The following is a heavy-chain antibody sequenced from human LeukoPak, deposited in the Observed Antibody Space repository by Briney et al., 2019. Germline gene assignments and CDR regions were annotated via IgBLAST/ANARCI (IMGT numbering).Heavy chain of an antibody. J-gene: IGHJ6*02. D-gene: IGHD3-3*01. CDR2: ISWNSGSI. CDR3: ASSGSFWSGYYYYYYGMDV. V-gene: IGHV3-9*01. Sequence: GGSLRLPCAASGFTFDDYAMHWVRQAPGKGLEWVSGISWNSGSIGYADSVKGRFTISRDNAKNSLYLQMNSLRAEDTAVYYCASSGSFWSGYYYYYYGMDVWGQGTTVTVSS. CDR1: GFTFDDYA.